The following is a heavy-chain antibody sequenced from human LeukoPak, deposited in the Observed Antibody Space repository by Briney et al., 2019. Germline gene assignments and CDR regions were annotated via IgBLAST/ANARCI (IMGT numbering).Heavy chain of an antibody. CDR1: GFTFSDYY. D-gene: IGHD6-19*01. Sequence: GGSLRLSCAASGFTFSDYYMSWIRQARGKGLEWVSYISSSGSTIYYADSVKGRFTISRDNAKNSLYLQMNSLRAEDTAVYYCASTKWLARFDYWGQGTLVTVSS. V-gene: IGHV3-11*04. CDR3: ASTKWLARFDY. CDR2: ISSSGSTI. J-gene: IGHJ4*02.